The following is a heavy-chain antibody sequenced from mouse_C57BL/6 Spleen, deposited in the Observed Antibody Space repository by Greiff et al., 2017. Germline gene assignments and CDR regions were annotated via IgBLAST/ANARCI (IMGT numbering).Heavy chain of an antibody. CDR3: ARENGSSSPYLDY. Sequence: VQLQQSGAELVKPGASVKISCKASGYAFSSYWMNWVKQRPGKGLEWIGQIYPGDGDTNYNGKFKGKATLTADKSSSTAYMQLSSLTSEDSAVYFCARENGSSSPYLDYWGQGTTLTVSS. J-gene: IGHJ2*01. CDR2: IYPGDGDT. CDR1: GYAFSSYW. D-gene: IGHD1-1*01. V-gene: IGHV1-80*01.